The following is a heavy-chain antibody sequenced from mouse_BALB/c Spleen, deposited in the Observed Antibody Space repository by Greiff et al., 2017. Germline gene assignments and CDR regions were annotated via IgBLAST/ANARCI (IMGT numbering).Heavy chain of an antibody. CDR3: ALYGNYVKFAY. V-gene: IGHV14-1*02. CDR1: GFNIKDYY. Sequence: VQLKQSGAELVRPGALVKLSCKASGFNIKDYYMHWVKQRPEQGLEWIGWIDPENGNTIYDPKFQGKASITADTSSNTAYLQLSCLTSEDTAVYYCALYGNYVKFAYWGQGTLVTVSA. J-gene: IGHJ3*01. CDR2: IDPENGNT. D-gene: IGHD2-1*01.